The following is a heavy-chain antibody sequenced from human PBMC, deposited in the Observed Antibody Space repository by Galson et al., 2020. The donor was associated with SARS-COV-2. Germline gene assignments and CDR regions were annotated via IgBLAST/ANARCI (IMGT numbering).Heavy chain of an antibody. CDR1: GGSIDNYY. CDR2: IYYSGGT. D-gene: IGHD2-15*01. V-gene: IGHV4-59*12. Sequence: SETLSLTCIVSGGSIDNYYWSWIRQSPGKGLEWIGYIYYSGGTNYNPSLRSRVTISVDTSKDQFSLKLSSVTAGDTAVYYCAFSDSDYGMDVWGQGTTVTVSS. J-gene: IGHJ6*02. CDR3: AFSDSDYGMDV.